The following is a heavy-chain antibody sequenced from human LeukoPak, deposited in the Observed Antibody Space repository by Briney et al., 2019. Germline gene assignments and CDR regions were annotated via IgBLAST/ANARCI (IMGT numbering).Heavy chain of an antibody. D-gene: IGHD2-2*01. CDR2: INPNDVDT. V-gene: IGHV1-2*02. Sequence: GASVTVSCKASGYTFTDYYMHWVRQAPGQGFEWMGWINPNDVDTNYAQKFQGRVTMTRDTSISTAHMEVSRLRSDDTAVYYCARANFLYCSSSTCLFDYWGQGTLVTVSS. CDR1: GYTFTDYY. CDR3: ARANFLYCSSSTCLFDY. J-gene: IGHJ4*02.